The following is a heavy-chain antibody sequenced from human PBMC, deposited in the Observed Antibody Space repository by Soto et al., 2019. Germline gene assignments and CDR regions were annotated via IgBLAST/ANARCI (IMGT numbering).Heavy chain of an antibody. Sequence: QVQLVESGGGVVQPGRSLRLSCAASGFMFRTYGMHWVRQAPGKGLEWVAVISYDGSRIYYGDSVKGRFTVSRDNSKSTLYLQMNSLRPEDTAMYYGARGDVETASAMAFDYWGQGTLVTVSA. CDR3: ARGDVETASAMAFDY. CDR1: GFMFRTYG. D-gene: IGHD5-18*01. J-gene: IGHJ4*02. V-gene: IGHV3-30*03. CDR2: ISYDGSRI.